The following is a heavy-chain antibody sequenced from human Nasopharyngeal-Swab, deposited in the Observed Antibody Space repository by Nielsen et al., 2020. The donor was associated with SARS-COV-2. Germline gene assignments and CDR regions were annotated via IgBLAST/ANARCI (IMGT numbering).Heavy chain of an antibody. CDR1: GFTFSSYW. J-gene: IGHJ4*02. V-gene: IGHV3-74*01. CDR2: ISSDESTT. Sequence: GGARRLSWAASGFTFSSYWMHWVRKAPGKGLEWVSGISSDESTTTYADSVKGRFTISRDNTKNTLYLQMNSLRAEDTAVYYCARDSPWQELDYWGQGTLVTVSS. CDR3: ARDSPWQELDY. D-gene: IGHD1-1*01.